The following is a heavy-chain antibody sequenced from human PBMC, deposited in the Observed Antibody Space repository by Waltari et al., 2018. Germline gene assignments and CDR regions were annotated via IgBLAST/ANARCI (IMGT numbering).Heavy chain of an antibody. J-gene: IGHJ4*02. Sequence: QVQLVESGGGLVKPGGSLRLPCAASGFTFSDYYMRWLRRAPGKGLEWVAYISGSGSTIYYADSVKGRFTISRDNVKNSLYLQMNSLRAEDTAVYYCARYRALGDGFDYWGQGTLVTVSS. V-gene: IGHV3-11*01. CDR3: ARYRALGDGFDY. D-gene: IGHD3-3*01. CDR2: ISGSGSTI. CDR1: GFTFSDYY.